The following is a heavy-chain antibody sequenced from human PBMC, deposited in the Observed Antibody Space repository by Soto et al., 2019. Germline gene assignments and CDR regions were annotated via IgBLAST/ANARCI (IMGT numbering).Heavy chain of an antibody. CDR1: GFRFSNYG. Sequence: QVQLVESGGGVVQPGRSLRLSCAASGFRFSNYGMHWVRQAPGKGLAWLAVIVADGTGLHYAYSVRDRFTTSRDNSKNLLYLQLSSLGADDTAIYFCPRDDDPPDHGLSHWGQGTLVTVSS. CDR3: PRDDDPPDHGLSH. D-gene: IGHD3-3*02. CDR2: IVADGTGL. V-gene: IGHV3-33*01. J-gene: IGHJ4*02.